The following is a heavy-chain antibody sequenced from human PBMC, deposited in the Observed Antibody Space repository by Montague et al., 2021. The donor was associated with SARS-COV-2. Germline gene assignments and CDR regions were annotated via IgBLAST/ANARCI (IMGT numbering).Heavy chain of an antibody. CDR3: VRATGSVQAGFDA. Sequence: CAISGDSVWSNTVGWNWIRQSPSGGLEWLGRTYYRSKWASDYATSVEGRISIDPDTSKNQFFLHLRSVTPEDTGVYYCVRATGSVQAGFDAWGQGTLVTVSS. J-gene: IGHJ4*02. CDR2: TYYRSKWAS. CDR1: GDSVWSNTVG. D-gene: IGHD4-17*01. V-gene: IGHV6-1*01.